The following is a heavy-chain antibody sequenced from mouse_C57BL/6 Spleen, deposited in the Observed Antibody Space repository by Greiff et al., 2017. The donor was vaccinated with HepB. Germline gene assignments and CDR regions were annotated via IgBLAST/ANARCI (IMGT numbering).Heavy chain of an antibody. D-gene: IGHD1-1*01. J-gene: IGHJ2*01. CDR3: TRKDYGRNYFDC. CDR2: IDPETGGT. CDR1: GYTFTDYE. V-gene: IGHV1-15*01. Sequence: QVQLQQSGAELVRPGASVTLSCKASGYTFTDYEMHWVKQTPVHGLEWIGAIDPETGGTAYNQKFKGKAILTADKSSSTAYMELRSLTSEDSAVYYGTRKDYGRNYFDCWGQGTTLTVSS.